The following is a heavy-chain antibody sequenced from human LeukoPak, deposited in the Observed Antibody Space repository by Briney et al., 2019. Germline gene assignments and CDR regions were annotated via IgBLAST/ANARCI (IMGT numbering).Heavy chain of an antibody. J-gene: IGHJ4*02. Sequence: GASVKVSCKASGYTFTGYYMHWVRQAPGQGLEWMGWINPNSDGTNYAQKFQGRVTMTRDTSISTAYMELSRLRSDDTAVYYCARDAPMGYDILTGYFDGYWGQGTLVTVSS. V-gene: IGHV1-2*02. CDR3: ARDAPMGYDILTGYFDGY. CDR2: INPNSDGT. D-gene: IGHD3-9*01. CDR1: GYTFTGYY.